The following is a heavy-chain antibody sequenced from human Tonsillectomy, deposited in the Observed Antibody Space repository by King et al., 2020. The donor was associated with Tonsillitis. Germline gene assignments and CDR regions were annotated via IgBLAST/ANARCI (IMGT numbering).Heavy chain of an antibody. CDR2: ISAYSGNT. CDR1: GYTFSSYG. J-gene: IGHJ3*02. CDR3: ARGARMTDGFDI. V-gene: IGHV1-18*04. Sequence: QLVQSGAEVKKPGASLKVSCKASGYTFSSYGISWVRQAPGQGLEWLGWISAYSGNTNYAQKFQGRVTMTTETSTSTAYMELRSLRSDDTAIFYCARGARMTDGFDIWGQGTVVTVSS.